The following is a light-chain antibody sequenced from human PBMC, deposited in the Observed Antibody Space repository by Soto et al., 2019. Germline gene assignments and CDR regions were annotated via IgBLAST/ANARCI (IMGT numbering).Light chain of an antibody. J-gene: IGKJ1*01. CDR2: GAS. Sequence: EIVLTQSPGTLSLSPGERTTLSCRASQSISSSYLAWYQQKPGQAPRLLVYGASSRATGIPDRFSGSGSGTDFTLTISRLEPEDFALYYWQQYSSTFWTIGQGTKVEIK. V-gene: IGKV3-20*01. CDR1: QSISSSY. CDR3: QQYSSTFWT.